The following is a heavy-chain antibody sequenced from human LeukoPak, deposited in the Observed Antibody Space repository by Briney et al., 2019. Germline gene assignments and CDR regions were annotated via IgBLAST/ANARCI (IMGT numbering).Heavy chain of an antibody. J-gene: IGHJ4*02. Sequence: SETLSLTCTVSGYSISSGYYWSWIRQPPGKGLEWIGEINHSGSTNYNPSLKSRVTISVDTSKNQFSLKLSSVTAADTAVYYCARQIRRDGYNSRPNFDYWGQGTLVTVSS. CDR1: GYSISSGYY. V-gene: IGHV4-38-2*02. CDR2: INHSGST. D-gene: IGHD5-24*01. CDR3: ARQIRRDGYNSRPNFDY.